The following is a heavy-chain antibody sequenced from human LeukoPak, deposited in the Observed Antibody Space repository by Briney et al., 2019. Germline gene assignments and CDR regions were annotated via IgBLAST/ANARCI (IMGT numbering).Heavy chain of an antibody. CDR1: GFTVSGNY. D-gene: IGHD4-11*01. CDR2: IYSGGTT. V-gene: IGHV3-53*01. CDR3: VRLYDDYTNGHFDS. J-gene: IGHJ4*02. Sequence: GGSLRLSCAVSGFTVSGNYMSWVRQAPGKGLEWVSLIYSGGTTYYADSVKGRFTISRHNAKNSLYLQLNSLRAEDTAVYYCVRLYDDYTNGHFDSWGQGTLVTVSS.